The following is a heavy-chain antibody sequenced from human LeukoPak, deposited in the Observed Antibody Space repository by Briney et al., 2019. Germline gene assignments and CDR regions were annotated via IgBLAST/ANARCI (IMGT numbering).Heavy chain of an antibody. J-gene: IGHJ6*03. CDR3: TRHERSCSGGSCYYYYYMDV. CDR2: IRSKANSYAT. Sequence: HPGGSLRLSCAASGFTFSGSAMHWVRQASGKGLEWVGHIRSKANSYATAYAASVKGRFTISRDDSKNTAYLQMNSLKTEDTAVYYCTRHERSCSGGSCYYYYYMDVWGKGTTVTVSS. V-gene: IGHV3-73*01. D-gene: IGHD2-15*01. CDR1: GFTFSGSA.